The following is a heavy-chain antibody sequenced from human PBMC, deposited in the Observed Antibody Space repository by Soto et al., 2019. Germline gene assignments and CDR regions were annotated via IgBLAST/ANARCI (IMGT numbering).Heavy chain of an antibody. CDR1: GFTFRWFG. J-gene: IGHJ4*01. Sequence: WGSLRLSCAGSGFTFRWFGMNWVRQAPGKGLEWVARISNYVSNEYYVDSVKGRFTISRDNSKNTLYLQMDSLRAEDTAVYYCAKGEVRGLIPSYCDYWGVGNMVSVSA. D-gene: IGHD3-10*01. CDR3: AKGEVRGLIPSYCDY. CDR2: ISNYVSNE. V-gene: IGHV3-30*18.